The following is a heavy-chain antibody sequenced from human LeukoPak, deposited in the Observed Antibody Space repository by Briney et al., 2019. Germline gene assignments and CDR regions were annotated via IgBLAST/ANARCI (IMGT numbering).Heavy chain of an antibody. CDR3: ARGHGSALVDY. V-gene: IGHV4-59*01. D-gene: IGHD6-25*01. J-gene: IGHJ4*02. CDR1: GGSISSYY. CDR2: IYYSGST. Sequence: SETLSLTCSVSGGSISSYYWSWIRQPPGKGLEWIGYIYYSGSTNYNPSLKSRVTISVDTSKNQFSLKLSSVTAADTAVYHCARGHGSALVDYWGQGTLVTVSS.